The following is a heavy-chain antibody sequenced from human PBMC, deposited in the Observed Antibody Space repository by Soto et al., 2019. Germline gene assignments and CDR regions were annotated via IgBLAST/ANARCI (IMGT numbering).Heavy chain of an antibody. J-gene: IGHJ4*02. CDR1: GGTFSGYA. CDR3: ARGRVAVAGRGFGIYYFDY. D-gene: IGHD6-19*01. CDR2: IIPIFGTA. Sequence: WASVKVSCKASGGTFSGYAISWVRQAPGQGLEWMGGIIPIFGTANYAQKFQGRVTITADKSTSTAYMELSSLRSEDTAVYYCARGRVAVAGRGFGIYYFDYWGQGTLVTVSS. V-gene: IGHV1-69*06.